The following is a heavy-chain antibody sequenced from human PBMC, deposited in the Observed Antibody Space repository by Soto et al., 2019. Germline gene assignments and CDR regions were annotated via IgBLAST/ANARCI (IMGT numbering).Heavy chain of an antibody. CDR3: ARARMTTVTSNWFDP. D-gene: IGHD4-4*01. CDR1: GYTFTGYY. J-gene: IGHJ5*02. V-gene: IGHV1-2*02. Sequence: GASVKFSCKASGYTFTGYYMHWVRQAPGQGLEWMGWINPNSGGTNYAQKFQGRVTMTRDTSISTAYMELSRLRSDDTAVYYCARARMTTVTSNWFDPWGQGTLVTV. CDR2: INPNSGGT.